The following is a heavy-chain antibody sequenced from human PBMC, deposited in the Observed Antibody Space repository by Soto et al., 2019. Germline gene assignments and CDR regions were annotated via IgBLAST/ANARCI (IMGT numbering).Heavy chain of an antibody. CDR1: GGTFSSYA. CDR3: ARVIQGIAVAGTEGTGYYYYGMDV. Sequence: QVQLVQSGAEVKKPGSSVKVSCKASGGTFSSYAISWVRQAPGQGLEWMGGIIPIFGTANYAQKFQGRVTITADESTSTAYMELSSLRSEDTAVYYCARVIQGIAVAGTEGTGYYYYGMDVWCQVTTVTVSS. J-gene: IGHJ6*02. CDR2: IIPIFGTA. V-gene: IGHV1-69*01. D-gene: IGHD6-19*01.